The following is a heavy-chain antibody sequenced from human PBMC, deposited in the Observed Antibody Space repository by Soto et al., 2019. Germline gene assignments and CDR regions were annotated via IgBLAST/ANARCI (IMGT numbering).Heavy chain of an antibody. CDR3: AKGRLWRSSSSPDGY. V-gene: IGHV3-30*18. Sequence: QVQLVESGGGVVQPGRSLRLSCAASGFTFSSYGMHWVRQAPGKGLEWVAVISYDGSNKYYADSVKGRFTISRDNSKNTLYLQMNSLRAEDTAVYYCAKGRLWRSSSSPDGYWGQGTLVTVSS. CDR2: ISYDGSNK. J-gene: IGHJ4*02. CDR1: GFTFSSYG. D-gene: IGHD6-6*01.